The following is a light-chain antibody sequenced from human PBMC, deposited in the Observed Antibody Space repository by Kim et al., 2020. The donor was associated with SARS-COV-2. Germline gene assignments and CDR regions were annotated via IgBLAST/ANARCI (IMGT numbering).Light chain of an antibody. J-gene: IGKJ1*01. CDR2: KAS. CDR3: QEYTTYPGT. Sequence: DIQMTQSPPTLSASVGDRVTITCRASRDISIWLAWYQQKPGKAPKFLIQKASTLGSGVPSRFRGSGSGMDFTLTIDNLQADDFATYYCQEYTTYPGTFGQGTKVEIK. CDR1: RDISIW. V-gene: IGKV1-5*03.